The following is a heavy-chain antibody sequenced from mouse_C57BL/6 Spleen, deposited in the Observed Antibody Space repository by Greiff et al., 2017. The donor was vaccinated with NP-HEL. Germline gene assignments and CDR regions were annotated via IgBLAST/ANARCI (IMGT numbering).Heavy chain of an antibody. D-gene: IGHD1-1*02. Sequence: QVQLQQPGAELVMPGASVKLSCKASGYTITSYWMHWVKQRPGQGLEWIGEIDPSDSYTNYNRKFKGKSTLTVDKSSSTAYMQLSSLTSEDSAVYCRLRWGGGRLYYYAMDYWGKGTSVTVS. CDR3: LRWGGGRLYYYAMDY. V-gene: IGHV1-69*01. J-gene: IGHJ4*01. CDR1: GYTITSYW. CDR2: IDPSDSYT.